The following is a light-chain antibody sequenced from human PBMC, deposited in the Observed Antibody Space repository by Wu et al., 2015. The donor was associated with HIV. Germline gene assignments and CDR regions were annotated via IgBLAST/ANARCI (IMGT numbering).Light chain of an antibody. CDR1: QTIGNY. CDR2: GAS. CDR3: QQYYTYPQIT. V-gene: IGKV1-8*01. J-gene: IGKJ5*01. Sequence: AIRITQSPSSLSASTGDRVTITCRTSQTIGNYLAWYQQQPGKAPRLLMSGASTLQSGVPSRFNGSRSGTDFTLTISCLQSEDSATYYCQQYYTYPQITFGQGTRLEIK.